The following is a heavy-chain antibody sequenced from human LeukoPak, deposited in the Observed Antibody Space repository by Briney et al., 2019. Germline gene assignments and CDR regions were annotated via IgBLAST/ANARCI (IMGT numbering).Heavy chain of an antibody. CDR3: ARSSGSYSDFDY. V-gene: IGHV3-64*01. J-gene: IGHJ4*02. CDR1: GFTFSSYG. Sequence: LSGGSLRLSCAASGFTFSSYGMHWVRQAPGKGLEYVSAISSNGGSTYYANSVKGRFTISRDNSKNTLYLQMGSLRAEDMAVYYCARSSGSYSDFDYWGQGTLVTVSS. D-gene: IGHD3-10*01. CDR2: ISSNGGST.